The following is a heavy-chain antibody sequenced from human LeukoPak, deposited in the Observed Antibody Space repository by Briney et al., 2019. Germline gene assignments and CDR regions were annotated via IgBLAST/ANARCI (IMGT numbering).Heavy chain of an antibody. V-gene: IGHV3-23*01. CDR3: AKVTTVVTEFDY. CDR1: GFTFSGYS. D-gene: IGHD4-23*01. J-gene: IGHJ4*02. CDR2: ISGSGGST. Sequence: PGGSLRLSCAASGFTFSGYSMNWVRQAPGKGLEWVSAISGSGGSTYYADSVKGRFTISRDNSKNTLYLQMNSLRAEDTAVYYCAKVTTVVTEFDYWGQGTLVTVSS.